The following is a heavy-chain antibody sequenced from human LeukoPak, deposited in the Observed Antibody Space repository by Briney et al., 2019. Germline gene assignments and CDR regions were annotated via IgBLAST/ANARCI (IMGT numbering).Heavy chain of an antibody. J-gene: IGHJ5*02. CDR2: ITSNGGST. Sequence: GRSLRLSCSASGFTFSTNSMHWVRQAPGKGLEFVSAITSNGGSTYYADSVKGRFTISRDNSKTTLSLQISSLRAEDTAVYYCVTVGMTSIWSYLRFDPRGQGTLVSVSS. D-gene: IGHD1-26*01. CDR1: GFTFSTNS. V-gene: IGHV3-64D*08. CDR3: VTVGMTSIWSYLRFDP.